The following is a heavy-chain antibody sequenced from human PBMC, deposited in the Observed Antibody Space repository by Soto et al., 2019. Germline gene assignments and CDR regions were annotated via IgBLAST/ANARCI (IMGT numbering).Heavy chain of an antibody. CDR1: GCSFAGYW. CDR3: ARQIYDSDSGPNFQYYFDS. J-gene: IGHJ4*02. Sequence: GESLKISCKGSGCSFAGYWITWVRQVPGKGLGWMGGIDPSDSQTYYSPSFRGHVTISAAKSITTVFLQWSSLRASDTAMYYCARQIYDSDSGPNFQYYFDSWGQGTLVTVSS. CDR2: IDPSDSQT. D-gene: IGHD3-22*01. V-gene: IGHV5-10-1*01.